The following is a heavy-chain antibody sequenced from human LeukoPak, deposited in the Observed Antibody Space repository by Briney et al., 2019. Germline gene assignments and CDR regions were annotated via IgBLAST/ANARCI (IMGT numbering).Heavy chain of an antibody. V-gene: IGHV3-23*01. Sequence: GGSLRLSCAASGFTLSSYAMTWVRQAPGKGLEWVSDIGDSGATTYYADSVKGRFTISRDNSKNTLYLQMSSLRAEDAAVYFCASFHYYGSGAYYLSYWGQGTLVTVSS. CDR3: ASFHYYGSGAYYLSY. CDR1: GFTLSSYA. CDR2: IGDSGATT. J-gene: IGHJ4*02. D-gene: IGHD3-10*01.